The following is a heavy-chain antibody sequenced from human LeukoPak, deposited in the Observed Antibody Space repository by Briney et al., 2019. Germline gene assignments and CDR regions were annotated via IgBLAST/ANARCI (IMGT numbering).Heavy chain of an antibody. CDR1: GFTFSPYA. J-gene: IGHJ3*02. CDR3: AKGAGFDI. V-gene: IGHV3-9*01. Sequence: GGSLRLSCAASGFTFSPYAMSWVRQAPGKGLEWVSGVSWNSGSIGYADSVKGRFTISRDNAKNSQYLQMNSLRAEDTALYYCAKGAGFDIWGQGTMVTVSS. CDR2: VSWNSGSI.